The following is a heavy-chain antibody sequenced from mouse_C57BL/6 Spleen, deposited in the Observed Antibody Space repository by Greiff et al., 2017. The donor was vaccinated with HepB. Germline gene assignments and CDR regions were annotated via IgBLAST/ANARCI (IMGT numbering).Heavy chain of an antibody. J-gene: IGHJ4*01. CDR2: IDPSNSET. CDR1: GYTFTSYW. D-gene: IGHD3-2*02. V-gene: IGHV1-52*01. Sequence: QVQLKQPGAELVRPGSSVKLSCKASGYTFTSYWMHWVKQRPIQGLEWIGNIDPSNSETHYNQKFKDKATLTVDKSSSTAYMQLSSLTSEDSAVYYCAREGSSGAMDYWGQGTSVTVSS. CDR3: AREGSSGAMDY.